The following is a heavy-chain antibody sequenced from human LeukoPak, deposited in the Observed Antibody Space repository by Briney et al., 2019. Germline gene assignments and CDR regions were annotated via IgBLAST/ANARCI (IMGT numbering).Heavy chain of an antibody. J-gene: IGHJ4*02. D-gene: IGHD3-22*01. Sequence: GGSLRLSCAASGFTVSSNYMSWVRQAPGKGLEWVSVIYNGGSTYYADSVKGRFTISRDNSKNTLYLQMNSLRAEDTAVYYCARGPNYYDSSGYLHWGQGTLVTVSS. CDR3: ARGPNYYDSSGYLH. V-gene: IGHV3-53*01. CDR2: IYNGGST. CDR1: GFTVSSNY.